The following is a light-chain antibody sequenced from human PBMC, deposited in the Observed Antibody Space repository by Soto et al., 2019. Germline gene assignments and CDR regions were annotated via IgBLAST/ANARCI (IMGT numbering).Light chain of an antibody. Sequence: EIVMTQSPATLSVSPGERATLSCRASQSISSELAWYQQRPGQPPRLLIYGASTRATGVPDKFTGSGSGSDFTLAISGLQSEDFAVYYCQQGHNWPLPFGQGTRLEI. CDR1: QSISSE. CDR2: GAS. CDR3: QQGHNWPLP. V-gene: IGKV3-15*01. J-gene: IGKJ2*01.